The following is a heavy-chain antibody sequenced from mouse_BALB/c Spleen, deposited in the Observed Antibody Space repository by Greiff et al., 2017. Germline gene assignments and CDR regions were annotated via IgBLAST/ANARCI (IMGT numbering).Heavy chain of an antibody. CDR3: ARGDYYGSSYVGY. Sequence: QVQLQQPGAELVKPGTSVKLSCKASGYNFTSYWINWVKLRPGQGLEWIGDIYPGSGSTNYNEKFKSKATLTVDTSSSTAYMQLSSLASEDSALYYCARGDYYGSSYVGYWGQGTTLTVSS. CDR2: IYPGSGST. J-gene: IGHJ2*01. D-gene: IGHD1-1*01. CDR1: GYNFTSYW. V-gene: IGHV1-55*01.